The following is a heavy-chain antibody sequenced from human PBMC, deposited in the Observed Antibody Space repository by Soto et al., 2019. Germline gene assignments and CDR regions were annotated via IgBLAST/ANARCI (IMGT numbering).Heavy chain of an antibody. Sequence: PSETLSLTCAVSGGSISSSNWWSWVRQPPGKGLEWIGEISHTGRTNYNPSLKSRVTISVDKSKNQFSLNLSSVTAADTAVYYCARDLEGITPFDYWGQGTLVTVSS. V-gene: IGHV4-4*02. CDR3: ARDLEGITPFDY. CDR1: GGSISSSNW. CDR2: ISHTGRT. J-gene: IGHJ4*02. D-gene: IGHD2-15*01.